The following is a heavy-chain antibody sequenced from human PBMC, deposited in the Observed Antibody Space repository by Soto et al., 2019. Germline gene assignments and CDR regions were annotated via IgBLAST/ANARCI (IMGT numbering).Heavy chain of an antibody. V-gene: IGHV3-33*01. CDR1: GFTFSSYG. CDR3: ARGRGICGGDCYPDAFDI. D-gene: IGHD2-21*02. CDR2: IWYDGSNK. Sequence: QVQLVESGGGVVQPGRSLRLSCAASGFTFSSYGMHWVRQAPGKGLEWVAVIWYDGSNKYYADSVKGRFTISRDNSKNTLYLQMNSLRAEDTAVYYCARGRGICGGDCYPDAFDIWGQGTMVTVSS. J-gene: IGHJ3*02.